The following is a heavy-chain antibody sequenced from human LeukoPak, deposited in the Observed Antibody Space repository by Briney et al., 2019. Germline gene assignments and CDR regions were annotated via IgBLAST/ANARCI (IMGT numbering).Heavy chain of an antibody. D-gene: IGHD1-26*01. CDR2: IYTSGST. CDR3: ARERLSPIVGEDX. V-gene: IGHV4-61*02. J-gene: IGHJ4*02. CDR1: GGSISSGSYY. Sequence: PSQTLSLTCTVSGGSISSGSYYWSWIRQPAGRGLEWIGRIYTSGSTNYNPSLKSRVTISVDTSKNQFSLRLSSVTASDTAVYYCARERLSPIVGEDXXGQGXXXTV.